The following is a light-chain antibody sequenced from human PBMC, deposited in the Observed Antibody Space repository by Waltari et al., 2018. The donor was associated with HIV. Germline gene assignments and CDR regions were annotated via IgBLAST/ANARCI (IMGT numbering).Light chain of an antibody. CDR3: CSYASTTDTYVV. J-gene: IGLJ2*01. V-gene: IGLV2-23*02. CDR2: EVS. Sequence: QSALTQPASVSGSPGQSITISCTGTSSDVWSYNLVSWYQQHPGQAPKLIIYEVSKRPSGVSNRFSGSKSGSTASLTISGLQPEDEADYCCCSYASTTDTYVVFGGGTKLTVL. CDR1: SSDVWSYNL.